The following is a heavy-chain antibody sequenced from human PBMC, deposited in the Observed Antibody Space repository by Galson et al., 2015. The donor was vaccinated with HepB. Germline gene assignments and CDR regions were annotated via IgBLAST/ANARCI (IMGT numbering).Heavy chain of an antibody. CDR2: ISYDGSNK. Sequence: SLRLSCAASGFTFSSYGMHWVRQAPGKGLEWVAVISYDGSNKYYADSVKGRFTISRDNSKNTLYLQMNSLRAEDTAVYYCAKGMGLAGTFWYFDLWGRGTLVTVSS. V-gene: IGHV3-30*18. CDR3: AKGMGLAGTFWYFDL. J-gene: IGHJ2*01. D-gene: IGHD6-19*01. CDR1: GFTFSSYG.